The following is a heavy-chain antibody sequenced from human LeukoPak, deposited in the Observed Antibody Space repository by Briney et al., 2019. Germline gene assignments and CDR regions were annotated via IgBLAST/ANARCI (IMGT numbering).Heavy chain of an antibody. V-gene: IGHV1-69*02. CDR3: ASPIYDTYYYYGMDV. J-gene: IGHJ6*02. CDR1: GGTFSSYT. CDR2: IIPILGIA. Sequence: SVKVSYKASGGTFSSYTISWVRQAPGQGLEWMGRIIPILGIANYAQKFQGRVTITADKSTSTAYMELSSLRSEDTAVYYCASPIYDTYYYYGMDVWGPGTTVTVSS. D-gene: IGHD3-9*01.